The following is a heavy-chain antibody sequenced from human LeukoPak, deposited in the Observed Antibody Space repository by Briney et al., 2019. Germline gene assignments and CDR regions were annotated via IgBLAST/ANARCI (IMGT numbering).Heavy chain of an antibody. CDR1: GFTFSNYA. Sequence: TGGSLILSCAASGFTFSNYAMSWVRQAPGKGLEWVSAIGGSGGTTNYADSVKGRFTISRDNSKNTLYLQMNSLRAEDTAVYYCAKEIGSSRWYYFDYWGQGTLVTVSS. CDR2: IGGSGGTT. J-gene: IGHJ4*02. V-gene: IGHV3-23*01. CDR3: AKEIGSSRWYYFDY. D-gene: IGHD6-13*01.